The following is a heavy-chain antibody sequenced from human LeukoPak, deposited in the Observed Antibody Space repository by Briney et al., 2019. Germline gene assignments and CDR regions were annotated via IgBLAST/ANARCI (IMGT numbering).Heavy chain of an antibody. J-gene: IGHJ4*02. D-gene: IGHD1-14*01. CDR1: GVSITDNW. CDR2: ILHTGPT. CDR3: VRGGTVYLPY. V-gene: IGHV4-4*02. Sequence: SETLSLTCAVSGVSITDNWWSWVRQPPGKGLEWIGEILHTGPTNFNPSLKSRVTISMDKSKNQLSLRLNSVTAADTAIYYCVRGGTVYLPYWGQGILVNVS.